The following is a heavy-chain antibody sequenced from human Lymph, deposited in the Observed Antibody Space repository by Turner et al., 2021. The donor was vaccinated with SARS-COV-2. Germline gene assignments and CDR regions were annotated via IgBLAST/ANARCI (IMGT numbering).Heavy chain of an antibody. CDR2: ISYDGSNK. V-gene: IGHV3-30*18. D-gene: IGHD3-3*01. Sequence: QVELLESGGGVVQPGRSLRLSCSASGFTFSSYAMHWVRQAPGKGLEWVTVISYDGSNKYYADSVKGRFTISRDNSKNTLYLQMNSLRAEDTAVYYCAKVRSIFGVVIGGMDVWGQGTTVTVSS. J-gene: IGHJ6*02. CDR1: GFTFSSYA. CDR3: AKVRSIFGVVIGGMDV.